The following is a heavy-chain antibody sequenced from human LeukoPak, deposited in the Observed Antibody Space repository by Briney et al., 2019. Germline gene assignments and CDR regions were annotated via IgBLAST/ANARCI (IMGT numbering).Heavy chain of an antibody. V-gene: IGHV4-38-2*01. Sequence: SETLSLTCAVSGYSISSGYYWGWIRQPPGKGLEWIGSIYHSGSTYYNPSLKSRVTLSVDTSKNQFSLKLSSVTAADTAVYYCARRQTESGLDYWGQGTLVTVSS. CDR1: GYSISSGYY. J-gene: IGHJ4*02. CDR3: ARRQTESGLDY. CDR2: IYHSGST. D-gene: IGHD1-26*01.